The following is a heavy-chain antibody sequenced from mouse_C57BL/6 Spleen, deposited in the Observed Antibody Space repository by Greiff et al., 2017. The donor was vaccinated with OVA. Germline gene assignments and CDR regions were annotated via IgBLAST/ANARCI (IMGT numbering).Heavy chain of an antibody. CDR2: IHPNSGST. V-gene: IGHV1-64*01. CDR3: ARPLYSNYWFAY. J-gene: IGHJ3*01. D-gene: IGHD2-5*01. Sequence: QVQLQQSGAELVKPGASVKLSCKASGYTFTSYWMHWVKQRPGQGLEWIGMIHPNSGSTNYNEKFKSKATLTVDKSSSTAYMQLSSLTSEDSAVYYCARPLYSNYWFAYWGQGTLVTVSA. CDR1: GYTFTSYW.